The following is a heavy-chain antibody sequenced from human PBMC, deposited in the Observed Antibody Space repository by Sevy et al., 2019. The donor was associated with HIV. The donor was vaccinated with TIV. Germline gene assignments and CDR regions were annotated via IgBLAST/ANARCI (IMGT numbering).Heavy chain of an antibody. CDR2: IIPIFGTA. V-gene: IGHV1-69*13. CDR1: GGTFSSYA. CDR3: ASSGGDFWSDHYYYYMDV. J-gene: IGHJ6*03. Sequence: ASVKVSCKASGGTFSSYAISWVRQAPGQGLEWMGGIIPIFGTANYAQKFQGRVTITADESTSTAYMELSSLRSEDTAEYYCASSGGDFWSDHYYYYMDVWGKGTTVTVSS. D-gene: IGHD3-3*01.